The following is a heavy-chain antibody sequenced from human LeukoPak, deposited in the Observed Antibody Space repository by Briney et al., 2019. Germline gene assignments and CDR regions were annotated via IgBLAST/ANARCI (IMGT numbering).Heavy chain of an antibody. V-gene: IGHV1-46*01. CDR3: ARGTAYDFWSGYPTNYFDY. CDR2: INPSGGST. CDR1: GYTFTSYY. D-gene: IGHD3-3*01. Sequence: ASVKVSCKASGYTFTSYYMRWVRQAPGQGLEWMGIINPSGGSTSYAQKFQGRVTMTRDTSTSTVYMELSSLRSEDTAVYYCARGTAYDFWSGYPTNYFDYWGQGTLVTVSS. J-gene: IGHJ4*02.